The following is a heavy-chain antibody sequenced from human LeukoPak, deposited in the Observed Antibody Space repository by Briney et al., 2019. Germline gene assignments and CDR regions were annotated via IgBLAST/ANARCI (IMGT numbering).Heavy chain of an antibody. V-gene: IGHV3-23*01. CDR1: GFTFSTYA. J-gene: IGHJ4*02. CDR2: ISGSGGST. CDR3: AKALEQETVIALDS. D-gene: IGHD6-13*01. Sequence: PGGSLRLSCAASGFTFSTYAMSWVRQAPGKGLEWVSAISGSGGSTYYADPEKGRFTISRDNSKNTLYLQMNSLRAEDTSIYFCAKALEQETVIALDSWGQGTLVTVSS.